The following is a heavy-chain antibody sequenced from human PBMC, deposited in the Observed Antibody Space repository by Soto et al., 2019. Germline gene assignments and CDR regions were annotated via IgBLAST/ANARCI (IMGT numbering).Heavy chain of an antibody. CDR2: VYYSGSA. J-gene: IGHJ6*02. V-gene: IGHV4-31*03. CDR1: GGSISSGGYY. CDR3: ARDPFPNCSGGSCPNYYYYYGMDV. Sequence: QVQLQESGPGLVKPSQTLSLTCTVSGGSISSGGYYWSWIRQHPGKGLEWIGCVYYSGSASYNPSLKRRVTISVDTSKNQFSLKLSSVTAADTAVYYCARDPFPNCSGGSCPNYYYYYGMDVWGQGTTVTVSS. D-gene: IGHD2-15*01.